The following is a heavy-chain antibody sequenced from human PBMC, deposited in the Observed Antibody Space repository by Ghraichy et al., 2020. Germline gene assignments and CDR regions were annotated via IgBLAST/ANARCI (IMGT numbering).Heavy chain of an antibody. J-gene: IGHJ4*02. CDR2: ISAYNGNT. Sequence: ASVKVSCKASGYTFTSYGISWVRQAPGQGLEWMGWISAYNGNTNYAQKLQGRVTMTTDTSTSTAYMELRSLRSDDTAVYYCARDVGERYCTNGVCYFLYYFDYWGQGTLVTVSS. D-gene: IGHD2-8*01. CDR1: GYTFTSYG. CDR3: ARDVGERYCTNGVCYFLYYFDY. V-gene: IGHV1-18*01.